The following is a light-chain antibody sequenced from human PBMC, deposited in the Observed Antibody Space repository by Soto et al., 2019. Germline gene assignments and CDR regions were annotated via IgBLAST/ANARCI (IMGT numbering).Light chain of an antibody. Sequence: QSALTQPASVSGSPGQSITISCSGNAVSYQLVSWYQQQPGKAPKLILYNVTRRPSGVSNRFSGFKSGTTASLKITGLQAEDEADYYCCSFVGVTNDVFGKGTKVTVL. CDR1: GNAVSYQL. J-gene: IGLJ1*01. CDR3: CSFVGVTNDV. CDR2: NVT. V-gene: IGLV2-23*02.